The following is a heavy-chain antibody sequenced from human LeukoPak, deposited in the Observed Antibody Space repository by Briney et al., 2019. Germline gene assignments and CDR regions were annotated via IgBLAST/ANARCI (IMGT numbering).Heavy chain of an antibody. CDR3: ARGRVGATFAFDP. V-gene: IGHV1-2*06. CDR1: GYTFTGYY. Sequence: ASVKVSCKASGYTFTGYYMHWVRQAPGQGLEWMGRINPNSGGTNYAQKFQGRVTMTRDTSISTAYMELSSLRSEDTAVYYCARGRVGATFAFDPWGQGTLVTVSS. J-gene: IGHJ5*02. CDR2: INPNSGGT. D-gene: IGHD1-26*01.